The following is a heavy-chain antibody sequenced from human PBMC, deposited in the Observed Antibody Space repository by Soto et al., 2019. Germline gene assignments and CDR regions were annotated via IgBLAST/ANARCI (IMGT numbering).Heavy chain of an antibody. Sequence: QVQLVQSGAEVKKPGSSVKVSCKASGGTFSSYAISWVRQAPGQGLEWMGGIIPIFGTANYAQKFQGRVTITAAESTSTAYIELSSLRSEDTAVYYCAREDHSNPYPKLEDHYYCMDVWGQGTTVTVSS. CDR3: AREDHSNPYPKLEDHYYCMDV. J-gene: IGHJ6*02. CDR2: IIPIFGTA. D-gene: IGHD1-1*01. V-gene: IGHV1-69*01. CDR1: GGTFSSYA.